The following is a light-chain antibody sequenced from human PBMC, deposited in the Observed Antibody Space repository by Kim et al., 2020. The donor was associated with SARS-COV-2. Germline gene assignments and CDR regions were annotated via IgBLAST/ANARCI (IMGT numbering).Light chain of an antibody. J-gene: IGLJ2*01. V-gene: IGLV3-1*01. Sequence: SLSPGQTASITCSGDKLGDKYACWYQQKPGQSPVLVIYQDSKRPSGIPERFSGSNSWNTATLTISGTQAMDEADYYCQAWDSNTGVFGGGTQLTVL. CDR1: KLGDKY. CDR3: QAWDSNTGV. CDR2: QDS.